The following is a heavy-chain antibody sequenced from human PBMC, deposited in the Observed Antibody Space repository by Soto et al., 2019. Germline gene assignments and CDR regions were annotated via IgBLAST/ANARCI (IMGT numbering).Heavy chain of an antibody. CDR2: ISGSTSYI. D-gene: IGHD2-2*01. Sequence: EVQLVESGGGLVKPGGSLRLSCAASGFSFSDYSMNWVRQAPGKGLEWVSSISGSTSYIYYADSLKGRFTVSRDNAEKSLYLQMNSLRAEDTAVYHCARDGPFCSGTGCRDYYHYMDFWGKGTKVIVSS. J-gene: IGHJ6*03. V-gene: IGHV3-21*04. CDR1: GFSFSDYS. CDR3: ARDGPFCSGTGCRDYYHYMDF.